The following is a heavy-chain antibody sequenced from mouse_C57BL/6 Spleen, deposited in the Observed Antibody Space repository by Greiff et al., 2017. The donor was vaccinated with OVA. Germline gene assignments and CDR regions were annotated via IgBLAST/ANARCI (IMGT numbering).Heavy chain of an antibody. CDR3: ARESYYDYDEGVAMDY. Sequence: EVNLVESGGGLVKPGGSLKLSCAASGFTFSDYGMHWVRQAPEKGLEWVAYISSGSSTIYYADTVKGRFTISRDNAKNTLFLQMTSLRSEDTAMYYCARESYYDYDEGVAMDYWGQGTSVTVSS. D-gene: IGHD2-4*01. CDR2: ISSGSSTI. J-gene: IGHJ4*01. CDR1: GFTFSDYG. V-gene: IGHV5-17*01.